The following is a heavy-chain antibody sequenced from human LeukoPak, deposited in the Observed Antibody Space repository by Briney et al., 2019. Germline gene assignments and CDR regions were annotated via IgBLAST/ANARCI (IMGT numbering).Heavy chain of an antibody. CDR3: ARHVAWSSSYYFDY. V-gene: IGHV5-51*01. Sequence: ESLKVSCKGSGYSLPSYWIGWVRQLPGQGLEWMGIIYPGDSDTRYSPPFQGQVTISADKSISTAYLQWSSLKASDTAMYYCARHVAWSSSYYFDYWGQGTLVTVSS. CDR2: IYPGDSDT. CDR1: GYSLPSYW. J-gene: IGHJ4*02. D-gene: IGHD6-6*01.